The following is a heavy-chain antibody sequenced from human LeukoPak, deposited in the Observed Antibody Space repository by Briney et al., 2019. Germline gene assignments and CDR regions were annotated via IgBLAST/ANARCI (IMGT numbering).Heavy chain of an antibody. D-gene: IGHD1-26*01. J-gene: IGHJ3*02. CDR1: GGSISSSSYY. V-gene: IGHV4-39*01. CDR3: ARHSGSYLKSALHI. Sequence: SETLSLTCTVSGGSISSSSYYWGWIRQPPGKGLEWIGSMYYSGSTYYNPSLKSRVTISVDTSKNQLSLELTSVTAADTAVYYCARHSGSYLKSALHIWGQGTMVTVSS. CDR2: MYYSGST.